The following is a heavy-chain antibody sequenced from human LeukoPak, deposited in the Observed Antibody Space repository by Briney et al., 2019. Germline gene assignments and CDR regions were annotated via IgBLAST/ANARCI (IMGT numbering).Heavy chain of an antibody. Sequence: GGSLRLSCAASGFTFSSYGMSWVRQAPGKGLEWVSVIYSGGSTYYADSVKGRFTISRDNSKNTLYLQMNSLRAEDTAVYYCARGRGYSYGYYFDYWGQGTLVTVSS. CDR3: ARGRGYSYGYYFDY. J-gene: IGHJ4*02. CDR1: GFTFSSYG. D-gene: IGHD5-18*01. CDR2: IYSGGST. V-gene: IGHV3-66*01.